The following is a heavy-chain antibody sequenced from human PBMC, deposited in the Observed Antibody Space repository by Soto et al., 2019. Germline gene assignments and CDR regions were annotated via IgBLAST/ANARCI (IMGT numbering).Heavy chain of an antibody. D-gene: IGHD2-8*01. CDR3: ASFVGLLWGGVSPAESWGSYYFDN. Sequence: SETLSLTCTFSGDSITSGDYYWSWIRQPPGKGLEWIGYIYYSGNTNYNPSLKSRVIMSVDTSKNQFSLKLTSVTAADTAVYYCASFVGLLWGGVSPAESWGSYYFDNWGQGTLVTVS. CDR1: GDSITSGDYY. J-gene: IGHJ4*02. V-gene: IGHV4-30-4*01. CDR2: IYYSGNT.